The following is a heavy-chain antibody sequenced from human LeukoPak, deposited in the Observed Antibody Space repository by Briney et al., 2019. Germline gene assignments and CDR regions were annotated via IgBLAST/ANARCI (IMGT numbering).Heavy chain of an antibody. CDR3: ARDPRDGYNPRY. V-gene: IGHV3-21*01. CDR1: GFTFSSYS. J-gene: IGHJ4*02. D-gene: IGHD5-24*01. CDR2: ISSSSSYI. Sequence: GGSLRLSCAASGFTFSSYSMNWVRQAPGKGLEWVSSISSSSSYIYYADSVKGRFTISRDNAKNSLYLQMNSLRAEDTAVYYCARDPRDGYNPRYWGQGTLVTVSS.